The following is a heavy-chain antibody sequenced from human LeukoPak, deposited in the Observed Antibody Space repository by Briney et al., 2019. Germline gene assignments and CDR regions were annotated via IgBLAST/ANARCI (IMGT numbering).Heavy chain of an antibody. D-gene: IGHD3-16*01. V-gene: IGHV1-18*01. J-gene: IGHJ4*02. CDR1: GYTFTGYG. CDR2: ISAYNGDT. Sequence: ASVKVSCKASGYTFTGYGISWVRQAPGQGLEGMGWISAYNGDTNYAQKLQGRVTMTTDTSTSTAYMELRSLRSDDTAVYYCARVGYDYVWGSYTPNYYFDCWGQGTLVTVSS. CDR3: ARVGYDYVWGSYTPNYYFDC.